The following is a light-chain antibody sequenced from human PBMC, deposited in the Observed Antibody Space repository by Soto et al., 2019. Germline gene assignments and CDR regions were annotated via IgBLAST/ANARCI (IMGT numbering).Light chain of an antibody. CDR1: SSNIGSNT. V-gene: IGLV1-44*01. Sequence: QSVLTQPPSASGTPGQRVTISCSGGSSNIGSNTVNWYQQLPGTAPKLLIYSDNQRPSGVPDRFSGSKSGTSASLAISGLQSEDEAEYYCAAWDDSLNGWVFGGGTKVTVL. CDR2: SDN. J-gene: IGLJ3*02. CDR3: AAWDDSLNGWV.